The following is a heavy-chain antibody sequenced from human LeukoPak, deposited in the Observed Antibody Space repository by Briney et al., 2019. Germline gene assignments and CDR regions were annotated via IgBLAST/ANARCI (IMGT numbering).Heavy chain of an antibody. CDR1: GGSISSGGYY. Sequence: PSETLSLTCTVSGGSISSGGYYWSWIRQPPGKGLEWIGYIYHSGSTYYNPSLKSRVTISVDRSKDQFSLKLSSVTAADTAVYYCARGEMITFGGVIVISTFDIWGQGTMVTVSS. J-gene: IGHJ3*02. CDR2: IYHSGST. CDR3: ARGEMITFGGVIVISTFDI. V-gene: IGHV4-30-2*01. D-gene: IGHD3-16*02.